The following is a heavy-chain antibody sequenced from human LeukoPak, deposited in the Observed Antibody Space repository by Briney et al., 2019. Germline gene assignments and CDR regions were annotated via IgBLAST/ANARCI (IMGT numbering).Heavy chain of an antibody. Sequence: ASVKVSCKASGYTFTRYYIHWGRQAPGQGLEWMGIINPSGGSTNHAQKFQGRVTMTRDTSTSTVYMELSSLRSEDTAIYYCARDPTNSRNWFDPWGQGTLVTVSS. J-gene: IGHJ5*02. V-gene: IGHV1-46*01. CDR3: ARDPTNSRNWFDP. CDR2: INPSGGST. CDR1: GYTFTRYY. D-gene: IGHD4-23*01.